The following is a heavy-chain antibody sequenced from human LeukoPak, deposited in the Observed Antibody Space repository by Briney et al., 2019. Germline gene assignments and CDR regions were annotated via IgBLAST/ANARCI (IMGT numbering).Heavy chain of an antibody. Sequence: SETLSLTCTVSGGSISSSSYYWGWIRQPPGKGLEWIGSIYYSGSTYYNPSLKNRVTISVDTSKNQFSLKLSSATAADTAVYYCARSRRVYSGFNWFDPWGQGTLVTVSS. D-gene: IGHD5-12*01. CDR1: GGSISSSSYY. V-gene: IGHV4-39*01. J-gene: IGHJ5*02. CDR3: ARSRRVYSGFNWFDP. CDR2: IYYSGST.